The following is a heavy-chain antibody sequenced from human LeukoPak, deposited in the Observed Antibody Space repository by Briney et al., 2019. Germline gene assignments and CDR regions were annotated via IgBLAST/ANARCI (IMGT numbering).Heavy chain of an antibody. D-gene: IGHD1-26*01. CDR3: ARRRDLYSGSYYPFDY. J-gene: IGHJ4*02. Sequence: GESLKISCKGSGYSFSNYWIGWVRQMPGKGLEWMGIIYPGDSDARYSPPFQGQVTISADKSISTAYLQWSSLKASDTAMYYCARRRDLYSGSYYPFDYWGQGTLVTVSS. CDR2: IYPGDSDA. CDR1: GYSFSNYW. V-gene: IGHV5-51*01.